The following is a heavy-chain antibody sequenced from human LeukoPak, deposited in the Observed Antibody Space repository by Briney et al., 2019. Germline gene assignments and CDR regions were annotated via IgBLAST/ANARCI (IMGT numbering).Heavy chain of an antibody. CDR3: VREASGGKKGVSGIFDI. D-gene: IGHD6-13*01. CDR1: GFTLRTYW. J-gene: IGHJ3*02. Sequence: GGSLRLSCAAPGFTLRTYWMSWVRQAPGKGLEWVASIKRDGSEKYYVDSVKGRFTISRDNAKNSLYLQMNSLRAEDTAVYHCVREASGGKKGVSGIFDIWGQGTLVTVSS. CDR2: IKRDGSEK. V-gene: IGHV3-7*01.